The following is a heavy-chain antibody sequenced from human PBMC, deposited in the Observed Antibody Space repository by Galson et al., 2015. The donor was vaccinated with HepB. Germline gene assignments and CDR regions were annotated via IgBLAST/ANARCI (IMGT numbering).Heavy chain of an antibody. D-gene: IGHD3-3*01. CDR1: GDSVSSNSAA. J-gene: IGHJ2*01. Sequence: CAISGDSVSSNSAAWNWIRQSPPRGLEWLGRTYYRSKWYNDYAVSVKSRITINPDTSKNQFSLQLNSVTPEDTAVYYCARAARESFWSGYYRDWYFDLWGRGTLVTVSS. V-gene: IGHV6-1*01. CDR2: TYYRSKWYN. CDR3: ARAARESFWSGYYRDWYFDL.